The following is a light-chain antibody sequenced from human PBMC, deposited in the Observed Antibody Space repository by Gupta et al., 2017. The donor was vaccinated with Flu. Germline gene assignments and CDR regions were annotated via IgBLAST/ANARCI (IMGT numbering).Light chain of an antibody. J-gene: IGLJ2*01. Sequence: ISNSGHNAATWYQQVPGKAPKLLIYLDDLVACGVSDRFCASKSGASASLVISGLQSEDEADYYCSVGDDTLNGVVFGGGTKLTVL. CDR2: LDD. V-gene: IGLV1-36*01. CDR1: ISNSGHNA. CDR3: SVGDDTLNGVV.